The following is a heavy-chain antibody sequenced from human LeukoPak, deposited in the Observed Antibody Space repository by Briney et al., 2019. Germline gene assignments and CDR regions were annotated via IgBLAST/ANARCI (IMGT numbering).Heavy chain of an antibody. CDR3: ARDLIVPVGLTGSGSYSTDY. CDR2: ISGSGGST. V-gene: IGHV3-23*01. CDR1: GFTFSSYA. D-gene: IGHD3-10*01. J-gene: IGHJ4*02. Sequence: GGSLRLSCAASGFTFSSYAMSWVRQAPGKGLEWVSAISGSGGSTYYADSVKGRFTISRDNSKNTLYLQMNSLRAEDTAVYYCARDLIVPVGLTGSGSYSTDYWGQGTLVTVSS.